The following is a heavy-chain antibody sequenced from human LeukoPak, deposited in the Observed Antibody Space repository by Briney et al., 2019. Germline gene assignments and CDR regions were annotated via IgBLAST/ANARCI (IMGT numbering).Heavy chain of an antibody. D-gene: IGHD3-10*01. CDR3: ARGLEVEYGSGSYPWAFDI. J-gene: IGHJ3*02. Sequence: SETLSLTCTVSGGSISSGSYYWSWIRQPAGKGLEWIGRIYTSGSTNYNPSLKSRVTISVDTSKNQFSLKLSSVTAADTAVYYCARGLEVEYGSGSYPWAFDIWGQGTMVTVSS. CDR2: IYTSGST. V-gene: IGHV4-61*02. CDR1: GGSISSGSYY.